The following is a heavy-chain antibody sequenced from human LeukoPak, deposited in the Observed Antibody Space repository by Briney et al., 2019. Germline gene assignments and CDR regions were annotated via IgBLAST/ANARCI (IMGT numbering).Heavy chain of an antibody. CDR2: ISSSSSTI. CDR1: GFTFSSYT. J-gene: IGHJ5*02. V-gene: IGHV3-48*01. Sequence: PGGSLRLSCAASGFTFSSYTMNWVRQAPGKGLEWVSYISSSSSTICYADSVKGRFTISRDNAKNSLYLQMNSLRAEDTAVYYCARGPYCSGGNCYPNWFDPWGQGTLVTVSS. D-gene: IGHD2-15*01. CDR3: ARGPYCSGGNCYPNWFDP.